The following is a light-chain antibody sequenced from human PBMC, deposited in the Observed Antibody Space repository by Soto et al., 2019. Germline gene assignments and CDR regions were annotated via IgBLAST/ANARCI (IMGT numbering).Light chain of an antibody. CDR2: EVT. V-gene: IGLV2-8*01. CDR3: SSYAGSNNFV. J-gene: IGLJ1*01. Sequence: QSALTQPPSASGSPGQSVTISCTGTSSDVGGYNYVSWYQQHPDKAPKPMIYEVTKRPSGVPDRFSGSKSGNTASLTVSGLQAEDEADYYCSSYAGSNNFVFGTGTKVTVL. CDR1: SSDVGGYNY.